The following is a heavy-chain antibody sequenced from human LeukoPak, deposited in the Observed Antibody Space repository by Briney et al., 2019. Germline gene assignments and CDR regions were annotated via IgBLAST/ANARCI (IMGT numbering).Heavy chain of an antibody. V-gene: IGHV3-7*01. Sequence: SGGSLRLSCAASGFTSSSYWMSWVRQAPGKGLEWVANIKQDGSEKYYVDSVKGRFTISRDNAKNSLYLQMNSLRAEDTAVYYCARDSYSNYDYWGQGTLVTVSS. CDR1: GFTSSSYW. D-gene: IGHD4-11*01. J-gene: IGHJ4*02. CDR2: IKQDGSEK. CDR3: ARDSYSNYDY.